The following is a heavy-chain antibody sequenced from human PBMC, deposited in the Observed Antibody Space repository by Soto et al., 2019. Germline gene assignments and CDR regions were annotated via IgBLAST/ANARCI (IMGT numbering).Heavy chain of an antibody. Sequence: QLPLVQSGAEVRMPGASVKVSCKASGYTFTDYFMHWVRQAPGQGLEWMGIINPRSGDTGNAQKCQRRVIMTTDTSTSTVYMELSGLTSEDTAIYYCARRDCYNSICFSNWFEPWGQGTLVSVSS. CDR3: ARRDCYNSICFSNWFEP. D-gene: IGHD6-13*01. V-gene: IGHV1-46*03. J-gene: IGHJ5*02. CDR1: GYTFTDYF. CDR2: INPRSGDT.